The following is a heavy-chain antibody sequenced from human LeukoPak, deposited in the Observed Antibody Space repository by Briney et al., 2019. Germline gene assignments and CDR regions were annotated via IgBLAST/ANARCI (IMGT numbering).Heavy chain of an antibody. Sequence: SETLSLTCTVSGGSISSYYWSWIRQPPGKGLEWIGYISYSGNTKYNPSLKSRLTISVDTSKNQFSLRLSSVSAADTAVYYCARGTGGDPYHFLLWGQGTLVTVSS. CDR3: ARGTGGDPYHFLL. V-gene: IGHV4-59*01. CDR1: GGSISSYY. J-gene: IGHJ1*01. D-gene: IGHD2-21*02. CDR2: ISYSGNT.